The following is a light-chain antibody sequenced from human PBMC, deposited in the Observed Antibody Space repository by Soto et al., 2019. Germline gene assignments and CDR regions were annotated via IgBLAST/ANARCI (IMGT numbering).Light chain of an antibody. CDR3: QQYGSSPTWT. V-gene: IGKV3-20*01. Sequence: EVVMTQSPATLSVSPGERATLSCRASQSVSSNLAWYQQKPVQPPRLLXYGASTRASGIPDSFSGSGSGTDFTLTISRLEHEDSAVYYCQQYGSSPTWTFGQGTKVDIK. J-gene: IGKJ1*01. CDR1: QSVSSN. CDR2: GAS.